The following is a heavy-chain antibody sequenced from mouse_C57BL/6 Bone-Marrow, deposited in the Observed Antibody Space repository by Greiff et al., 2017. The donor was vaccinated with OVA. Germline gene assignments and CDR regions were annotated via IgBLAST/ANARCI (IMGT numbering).Heavy chain of an antibody. CDR1: SYW. V-gene: IGHV1-5*01. J-gene: IGHJ1*03. CDR3: TRGDYYGSSEDWYFDV. D-gene: IGHD1-1*01. CDR2: IYPGNSDT. Sequence: SYWMHWVKQRPGQGLEWIGAIYPGNSDTSYNQKFKGKAKLTAVTSASTAYMELGSLTNEDSAVYYCTRGDYYGSSEDWYFDVWGTGTTVTVSS.